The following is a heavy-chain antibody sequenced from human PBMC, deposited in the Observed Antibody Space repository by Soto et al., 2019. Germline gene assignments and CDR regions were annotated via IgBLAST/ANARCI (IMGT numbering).Heavy chain of an antibody. J-gene: IGHJ4*02. Sequence: ASVKVSCKASGYTFTSYGISWVRQAPGQGLEWMGWISAYNGNTDYAQKLQGRVTMATDTSTSTAYMELRSLRSDDTAVYYCARDVVRGVTDYWGQGTLVTVSS. CDR2: ISAYNGNT. CDR3: ARDVVRGVTDY. D-gene: IGHD3-10*01. CDR1: GYTFTSYG. V-gene: IGHV1-18*01.